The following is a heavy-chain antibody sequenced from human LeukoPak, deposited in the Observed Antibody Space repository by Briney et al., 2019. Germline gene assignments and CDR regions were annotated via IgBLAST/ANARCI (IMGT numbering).Heavy chain of an antibody. D-gene: IGHD6-13*01. CDR2: IKQDGSEK. J-gene: IGHJ4*02. Sequence: GGSLRLSCAASGFTFSSYWMSWVRQAPGKGLEWVANIKQDGSEKYYVDSVKGRFTISRDNAKNSLYLQMNSLRSDDTAVYYCARGGVIAAAGSFDYWGQGTLVTVSS. CDR3: ARGGVIAAAGSFDY. CDR1: GFTFSSYW. V-gene: IGHV3-7*03.